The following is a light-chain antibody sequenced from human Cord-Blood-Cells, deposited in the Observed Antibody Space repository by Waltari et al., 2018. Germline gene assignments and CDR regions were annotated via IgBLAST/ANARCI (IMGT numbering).Light chain of an antibody. CDR3: QAWDNSYV. CDR1: KLGDKY. V-gene: IGLV3-1*01. CDR2: QDS. Sequence: SYELTQPPSVSVSPGQTASITCSGDKLGDKYACWYQQKPGQSPVLVIYQDSKRPSGIPERFSGSNSGNTATLTISGTQAMDEADYYCQAWDNSYVFGTGTKVTVL. J-gene: IGLJ1*01.